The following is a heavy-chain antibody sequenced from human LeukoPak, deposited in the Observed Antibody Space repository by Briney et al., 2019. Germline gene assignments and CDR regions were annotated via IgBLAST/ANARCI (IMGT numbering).Heavy chain of an antibody. V-gene: IGHV1-46*01. CDR2: INPSSGTT. CDR1: GYTFTGYY. CDR3: ARDPGYDYGDY. J-gene: IGHJ4*02. Sequence: ASVKVSCKASGYTFTGYYMHWVRQAPGQGLEWMGIINPSSGTTSYAQKFQGRVTMTRDTSTSTVYMDLSSLRSEDTAVYYCARDPGYDYGDYWGQGTLVTVSS. D-gene: IGHD4-17*01.